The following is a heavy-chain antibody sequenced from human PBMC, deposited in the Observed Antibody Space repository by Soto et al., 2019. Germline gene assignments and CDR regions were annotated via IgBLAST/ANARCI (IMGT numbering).Heavy chain of an antibody. CDR2: IRATSGDT. CDR1: GFTFSRYA. Sequence: PGGSLRLSCAASGFTFSRYAMSWVRQAPGKGLEWVSTIRATSGDTFYADSVMGRFTISRDNSKNTLYLQMNSLRAEDTAVYHCAKVPTKLCVGDSCFPAYWGQGTLVTVSS. CDR3: AKVPTKLCVGDSCFPAY. D-gene: IGHD2-21*02. V-gene: IGHV3-23*01. J-gene: IGHJ1*01.